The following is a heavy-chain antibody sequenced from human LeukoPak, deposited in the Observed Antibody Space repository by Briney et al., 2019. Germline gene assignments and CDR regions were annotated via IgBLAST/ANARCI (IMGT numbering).Heavy chain of an antibody. J-gene: IGHJ4*02. CDR2: VYYSGST. CDR1: GGSISSYY. CDR3: ASGVVPAAMLHY. V-gene: IGHV4-59*08. Sequence: SETLSLTCTVSGGSISSYYWSWIRQPSGKGLEWIGYVYYSGSTNYNPSLESRVTISVDTSKNHFSLKLSSVTAADTAVYYCASGVVPAAMLHYWGQGTLVTVSS. D-gene: IGHD2-2*01.